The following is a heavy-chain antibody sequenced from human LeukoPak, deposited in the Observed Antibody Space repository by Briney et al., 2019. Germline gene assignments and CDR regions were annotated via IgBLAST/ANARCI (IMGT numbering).Heavy chain of an antibody. V-gene: IGHV3-30*03. D-gene: IGHD3-10*01. CDR2: ISYDGSNK. CDR1: GFTFSSYG. CDR3: ASPGVRGVKSWFDP. Sequence: PGRSLRLSCAASGFTFSSYGMHWVRQAPGKGLEWVAVISYDGSNKYYADSVKGRFTISRDNSKNTLYLQMNSLRAEDTAVYYCASPGVRGVKSWFDPWGQGTLVTVSS. J-gene: IGHJ5*02.